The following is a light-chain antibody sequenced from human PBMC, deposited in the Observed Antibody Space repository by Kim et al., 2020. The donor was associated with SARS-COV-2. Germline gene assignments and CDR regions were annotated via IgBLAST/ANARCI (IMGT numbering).Light chain of an antibody. CDR3: CSYAGRDTWL. CDR1: SSDVGSYNL. Sequence: QSALTQPASVSGSPGQSITISCTGTSSDVGSYNLVSWYQHHPGKAPKLMIYEGSKRPSGVSNRFSGSKSGNTASLTISGLLAEDEADYYCCSYAGRDTWLFGGGTKVTVL. CDR2: EGS. J-gene: IGLJ3*02. V-gene: IGLV2-23*01.